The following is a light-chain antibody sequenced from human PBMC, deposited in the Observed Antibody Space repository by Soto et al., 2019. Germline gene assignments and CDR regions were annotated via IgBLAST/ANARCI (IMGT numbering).Light chain of an antibody. CDR2: AAS. CDR1: QSVGPN. CDR3: QHYGSSLWT. J-gene: IGKJ1*01. V-gene: IGKV3-20*01. Sequence: EIVLTQSPATLSVSPGDSATLSCRASQSVGPNLVWYQQRFGQAPRLLIYAASSRATGIPDRFSGSGSGTDFTLTISRLEPEDFAVYFCQHYGSSLWTFGQGIKVDIK.